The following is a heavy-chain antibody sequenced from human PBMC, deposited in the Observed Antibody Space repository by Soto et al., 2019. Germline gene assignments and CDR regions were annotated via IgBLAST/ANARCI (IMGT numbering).Heavy chain of an antibody. CDR3: TTDCPWVTPAY. Sequence: PGGSLRLSCAASGFTFSNTWMSWVRQAPGKGLEWVGRIKSKSRGGTADYAAPVKGRFTISRDDSKNTLYLYMNNLKTEDTAVYYCTTDCPWVTPAYWGQVALVPVSS. CDR2: IKSKSRGGTA. J-gene: IGHJ4*02. V-gene: IGHV3-15*01. D-gene: IGHD2-21*02. CDR1: GFTFSNTW.